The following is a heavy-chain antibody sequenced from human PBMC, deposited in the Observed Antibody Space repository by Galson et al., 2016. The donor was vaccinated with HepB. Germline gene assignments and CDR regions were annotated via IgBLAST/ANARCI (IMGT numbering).Heavy chain of an antibody. CDR1: GGTFNSYA. CDR3: ARDRRRLPYYFDY. V-gene: IGHV1-69*13. CDR2: IIPILGTT. J-gene: IGHJ4*02. Sequence: SVKVSCKASGGTFNSYAISWVRRAPGQGLEWMGGIIPILGTTNYAQKFQGRLSITADESTGTAYMELSSLRSDDTAVYYCARDRRRLPYYFDYWGQGTLVTVSS.